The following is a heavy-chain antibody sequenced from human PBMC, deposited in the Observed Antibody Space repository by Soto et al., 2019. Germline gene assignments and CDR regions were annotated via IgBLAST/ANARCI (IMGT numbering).Heavy chain of an antibody. CDR3: ARGGHVVVVTAALDY. CDR2: VNPSGGHT. J-gene: IGHJ4*02. Sequence: QVQLMQSGAEVKKPGASVKVSCKASGDTFTDYYIHWVRQAPGQGLEWMGTVNPSGGHTTYAQHFLGRVTMTRDTSTSTLYMEPTSLTSEDTAVYYCARGGHVVVVTAALDYWGQETLVTVSS. V-gene: IGHV1-46*01. CDR1: GDTFTDYY. D-gene: IGHD2-21*02.